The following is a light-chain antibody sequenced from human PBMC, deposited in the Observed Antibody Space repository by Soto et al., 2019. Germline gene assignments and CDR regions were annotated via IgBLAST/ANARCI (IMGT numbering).Light chain of an antibody. CDR2: AAS. CDR3: LQDFAYPLT. CDR1: RGVSND. Sequence: AIQMTQSPSSLSASVGDRVTITCRASRGVSNDVGWYQQKPGKAPRLLIYAASTLQSGVPSRFSGSQSATDFTLTISSLQPEDFATYYCLQDFAYPLTFGGGTKVEIK. V-gene: IGKV1-6*01. J-gene: IGKJ4*01.